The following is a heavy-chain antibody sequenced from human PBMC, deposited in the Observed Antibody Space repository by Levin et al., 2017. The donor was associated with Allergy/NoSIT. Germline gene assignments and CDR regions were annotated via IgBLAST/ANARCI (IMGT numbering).Heavy chain of an antibody. CDR2: INSDVRST. J-gene: IGHJ3*02. Sequence: GGSLRLSCAASGFTFSSYWMHWVRQAPGKGLVWVSRINSDVRSTNYADSVKGRFTISRDNAKNTLYLQMNSLRAEDTALYYCARGIYGTDAFDIWGQGTMVTVSS. CDR3: ARGIYGTDAFDI. D-gene: IGHD5-12*01. CDR1: GFTFSSYW. V-gene: IGHV3-74*01.